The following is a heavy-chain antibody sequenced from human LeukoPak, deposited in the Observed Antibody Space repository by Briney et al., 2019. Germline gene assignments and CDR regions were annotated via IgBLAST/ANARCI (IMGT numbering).Heavy chain of an antibody. CDR1: GFTVSSNY. CDR2: IYSGGST. D-gene: IGHD6-19*01. V-gene: IGHV3-66*02. Sequence: GGSLRLSCAASGFTVSSNYMSWVRQAPGKGLERVSFIYSGGSTYYADSVKGRFTISRDNSKNTLYLHMNSLRAEDTGVYYCAKDLSSGSRRAYWGQGTLVTVSS. J-gene: IGHJ4*02. CDR3: AKDLSSGSRRAY.